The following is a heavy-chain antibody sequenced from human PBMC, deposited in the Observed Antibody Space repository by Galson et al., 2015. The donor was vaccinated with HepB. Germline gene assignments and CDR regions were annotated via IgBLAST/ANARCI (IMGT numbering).Heavy chain of an antibody. D-gene: IGHD2-2*01. CDR2: IKQDGSEK. J-gene: IGHJ6*02. Sequence: SLRLSCAASGFTSSNYWMSWVRQAPGKGLEWVANIKQDGSEKYSVDSVKGRFTISRDNAKNSLYLQMNGLRAEDTAVYYCAREREDIVVVPAAMTAYYYYNMDVWGQGTTVTVSS. CDR1: GFTSSNYW. CDR3: AREREDIVVVPAAMTAYYYYNMDV. V-gene: IGHV3-7*01.